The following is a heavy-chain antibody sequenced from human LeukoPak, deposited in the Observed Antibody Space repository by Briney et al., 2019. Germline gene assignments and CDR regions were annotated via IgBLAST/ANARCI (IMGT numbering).Heavy chain of an antibody. J-gene: IGHJ6*03. V-gene: IGHV3-30*03. D-gene: IGHD3-10*01. CDR2: ISYDGSNK. CDR3: ARGRMVRGVISYYYYYMDV. Sequence: GGSLRLSCAASGFTFSTYGMHWVRQAPGKGLEWVAVISYDGSNKYYADSVKGRFTISRDNSKNTLYLQMKSLKTEDTAMYYCARGRMVRGVISYYYYYMDVWGKGTTVTVSS. CDR1: GFTFSTYG.